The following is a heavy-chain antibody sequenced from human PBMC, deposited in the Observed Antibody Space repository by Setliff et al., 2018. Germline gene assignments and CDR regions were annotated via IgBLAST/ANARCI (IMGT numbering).Heavy chain of an antibody. D-gene: IGHD3-10*01. Sequence: SVKVSCKASGGTFSSYAISWVRQAPGQGLECMGGIIPIFGTANYAQKFQGRVTITTDESTSTAYMELSSLRSEDTAVYYCARGRSLLWFGELSRPYYFDYWGQGTLVTVSS. J-gene: IGHJ4*02. CDR2: IIPIFGTA. CDR1: GGTFSSYA. V-gene: IGHV1-69*05. CDR3: ARGRSLLWFGELSRPYYFDY.